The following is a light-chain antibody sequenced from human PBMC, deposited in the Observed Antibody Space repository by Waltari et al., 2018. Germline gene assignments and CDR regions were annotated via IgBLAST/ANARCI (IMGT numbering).Light chain of an antibody. CDR1: LYTIESNT. Sequence: QSVLTQPPSASGTPGQRVTISCSGRLYTIESNTVNWYRQLPGTAPKLLIYGDNQRPSGVPDRFSGSKSGTSASLAISGLQSADEADYYCAGWDDSLNGPVFGGGTKLTVL. CDR2: GDN. V-gene: IGLV1-44*01. CDR3: AGWDDSLNGPV. J-gene: IGLJ3*02.